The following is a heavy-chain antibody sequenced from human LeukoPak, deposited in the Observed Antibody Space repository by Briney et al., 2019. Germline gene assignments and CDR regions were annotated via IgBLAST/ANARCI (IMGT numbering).Heavy chain of an antibody. CDR2: IRSKAYGGTP. CDR1: GFTLGDYA. V-gene: IGHV3-49*03. J-gene: IGHJ3*02. CDR3: TNGAFDI. D-gene: IGHD1-1*01. Sequence: GGSLRLSCTASGFTLGDYAMSWLRQAPGEGLEWVGFIRSKAYGGTPEYAASVKGRFTISRDDSKSIAYLQMNSLKTEDTAVYYCTNGAFDIWGQGTMVTVSS.